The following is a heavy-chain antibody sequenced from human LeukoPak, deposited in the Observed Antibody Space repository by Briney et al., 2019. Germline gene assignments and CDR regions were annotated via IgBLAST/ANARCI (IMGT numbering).Heavy chain of an antibody. D-gene: IGHD4-23*01. J-gene: IGHJ4*02. CDR3: ARNGGNPDYDY. V-gene: IGHV4-4*02. CDR1: GGSISSSSTNC. Sequence: KPSETLSLTCAVSGGSISSSSTNCWTWVRQPPGKGLEWIGEIYHSGATNYNPSLKSRVTMLLDKSKNQFSLKLNSVTAADTAVYYCARNGGNPDYDYWGQGTLVTVSA. CDR2: IYHSGAT.